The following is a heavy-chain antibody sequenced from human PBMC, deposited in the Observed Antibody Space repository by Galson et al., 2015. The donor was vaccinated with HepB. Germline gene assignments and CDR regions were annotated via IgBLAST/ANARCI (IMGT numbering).Heavy chain of an antibody. V-gene: IGHV3-7*03. J-gene: IGHJ3*02. CDR3: ANLPTSRWLVIDM. D-gene: IGHD5-12*01. CDR2: IKEDGSKK. Sequence: SLRLSCAASGFTYHTYSMNWVRQAPGKGLERVANIKEDGSKKYYADSVKGRFTITRDNANNSMYLQMNSLRAEDTALYFCANLPTSRWLVIDMWGQGTMVTVSS. CDR1: GFTYHTYS.